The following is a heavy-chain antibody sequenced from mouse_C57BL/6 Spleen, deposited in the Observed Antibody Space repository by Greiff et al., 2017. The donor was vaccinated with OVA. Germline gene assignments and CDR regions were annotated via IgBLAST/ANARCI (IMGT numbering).Heavy chain of an antibody. V-gene: IGHV5-16*01. CDR1: GFPFSDYY. CDR2: INYDGSST. CDR3: ARDRDYRGYAMDY. J-gene: IGHJ4*01. Sequence: EVKLVESEGGLVQPGSSMKLSCTASGFPFSDYYMAWVRQVPEKGLEWVANINYDGSSTYYLDSLKSRFIISRDNAKNILYLQMSSLKSEDTATYYCARDRDYRGYAMDYWGQGTSVTVSS. D-gene: IGHD2-14*01.